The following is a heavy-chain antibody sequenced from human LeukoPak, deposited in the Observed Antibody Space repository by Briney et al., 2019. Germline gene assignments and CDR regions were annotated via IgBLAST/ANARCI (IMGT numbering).Heavy chain of an antibody. CDR3: ARVGYDFWSGYYYNWFAP. J-gene: IGHJ5*02. Sequence: SSETLSLTCTVSGGSISSYYWSWIRQPPGKGLEWLGYIYYSGSTNYNPSLKSRVTISVDTSKNQFSLKLSSVTAADTAVYYCARVGYDFWSGYYYNWFAPWGQGTLVTVSS. D-gene: IGHD3-3*01. CDR1: GGSISSYY. V-gene: IGHV4-59*01. CDR2: IYYSGST.